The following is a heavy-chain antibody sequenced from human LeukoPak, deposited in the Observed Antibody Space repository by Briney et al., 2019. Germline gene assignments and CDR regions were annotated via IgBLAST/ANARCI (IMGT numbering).Heavy chain of an antibody. Sequence: SETLSLTCTVSGDSINSLDLWSWVRQPPGKGLEWIGEMYLSGTTRSNPSVKSRVTISIDKSKNQFFLNLSSVTAADTAVYYCAGLVGRYSSGLYYYYFDYWGQGTLVTVSS. CDR2: MYLSGTT. D-gene: IGHD3-22*01. CDR1: GDSINSLDL. V-gene: IGHV4-4*02. CDR3: AGLVGRYSSGLYYYYFDY. J-gene: IGHJ4*02.